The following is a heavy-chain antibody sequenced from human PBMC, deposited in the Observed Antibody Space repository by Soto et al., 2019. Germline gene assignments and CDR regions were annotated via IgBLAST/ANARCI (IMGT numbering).Heavy chain of an antibody. J-gene: IGHJ6*02. CDR2: ISGSAGST. D-gene: IGHD3-3*01. CDR3: ARIPKDGFLKWLLGGGMDV. CDR1: GFTFSNYA. V-gene: IGHV3-23*01. Sequence: EVQLLESGGGLVQPGGSLRLSCAASGFTFSNYAMTWVRQAPGKGLEWVSTISGSAGSTYYAASVKGRFTISRDTSQKTLYLQMNNLRAEDTDLYYCARIPKDGFLKWLLGGGMDVWGHGTTVTVSS.